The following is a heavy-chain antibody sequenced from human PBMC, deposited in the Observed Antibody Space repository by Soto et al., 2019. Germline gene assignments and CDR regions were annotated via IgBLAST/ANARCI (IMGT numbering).Heavy chain of an antibody. CDR1: GFTFSDYY. D-gene: IGHD3-22*01. CDR3: ATHYYDSSGPSHFEY. Sequence: LRLSCAASGFTFSDYYMSWIRQAPGKGLEWVSYISSSSSYTNYADSVKGRFTISRDNAKNSLYLQMDSLRAEDTAVYYCATHYYDSSGPSHFEYWGQGTQVTVTS. CDR2: ISSSSSYT. J-gene: IGHJ4*02. V-gene: IGHV3-11*06.